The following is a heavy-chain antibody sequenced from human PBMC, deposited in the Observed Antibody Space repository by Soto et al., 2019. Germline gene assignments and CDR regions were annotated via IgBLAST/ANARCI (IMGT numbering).Heavy chain of an antibody. CDR3: ARETISSRGAEYYYYMDV. D-gene: IGHD3-3*02. Sequence: PGGSLRLSCAASGFTFSSYSMNWVRQAPGKGLEWVSSISSSSSYIYYADSVKGRFTISRDNAKNSLYLQMNSLRAEDTAVYYCARETISSRGAEYYYYMDVWGKGTTVTVSS. J-gene: IGHJ6*03. CDR1: GFTFSSYS. CDR2: ISSSSSYI. V-gene: IGHV3-21*01.